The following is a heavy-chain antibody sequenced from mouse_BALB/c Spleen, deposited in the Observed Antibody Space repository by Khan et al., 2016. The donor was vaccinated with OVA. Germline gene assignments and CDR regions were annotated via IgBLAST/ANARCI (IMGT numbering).Heavy chain of an antibody. J-gene: IGHJ3*01. V-gene: IGHV1S137*01. CDR3: ARGIGEYRFAY. CDR1: GYTFTDYA. CDR2: ISTHYGDA. D-gene: IGHD2-10*02. Sequence: QVQLQQPGAELVRPGVSVKISCKGSGYTFTDYAMHWVKQSHAKSLEWIGVISTHYGDASYNQKFKGKATMTVDKSSSTAYMELARLTSEDSAIYDCARGIGEYRFAYWGQGTLVTVSA.